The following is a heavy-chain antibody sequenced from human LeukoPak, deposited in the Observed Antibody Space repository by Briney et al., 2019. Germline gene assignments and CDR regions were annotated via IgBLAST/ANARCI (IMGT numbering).Heavy chain of an antibody. Sequence: ASVKVSCKASGYTFTSYDINWVRQATGQGLEWMGWMNPNSGNTGYARKFQGRVTMTRNTSISTAYMELSGLRSEDTAVYYCARGPYGAVAGTFGDLDYWGQGTLVTVSS. V-gene: IGHV1-8*01. CDR1: GYTFTSYD. J-gene: IGHJ4*02. CDR3: ARGPYGAVAGTFGDLDY. D-gene: IGHD6-19*01. CDR2: MNPNSGNT.